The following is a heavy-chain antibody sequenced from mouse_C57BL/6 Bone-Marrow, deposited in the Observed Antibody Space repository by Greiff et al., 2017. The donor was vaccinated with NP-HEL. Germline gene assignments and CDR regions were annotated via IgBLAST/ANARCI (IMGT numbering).Heavy chain of an antibody. CDR1: GFTFSDYG. D-gene: IGHD2-4*01. CDR2: ISSGSSTI. CDR3: ARMGLQAWFAY. V-gene: IGHV5-17*01. Sequence: EVKLQESGGGLVKPGGSLKLSCAASGFTFSDYGMHWVRQAPEKGLEWVAYISSGSSTIYYADTVKGRFTISRDNAKNTLFLQMTSLRSEDTAMYYCARMGLQAWFAYWGQGTLVTVSA. J-gene: IGHJ3*01.